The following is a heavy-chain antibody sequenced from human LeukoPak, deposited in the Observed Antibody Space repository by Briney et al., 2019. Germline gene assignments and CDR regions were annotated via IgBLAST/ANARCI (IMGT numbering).Heavy chain of an antibody. J-gene: IGHJ4*02. V-gene: IGHV4-31*03. CDR2: IYYSGST. CDR3: ARGFRGLPPDY. D-gene: IGHD5-12*01. Sequence: KTSETLSLTCTVSGGSISSGGYYWSWIRQHPGKGLEWIGSIYYSGSTNYNPSLQGRVTISLDTSKNQFSLKLSSVTAADTAVYYCARGFRGLPPDYWGQGTLVTVSS. CDR1: GGSISSGGYY.